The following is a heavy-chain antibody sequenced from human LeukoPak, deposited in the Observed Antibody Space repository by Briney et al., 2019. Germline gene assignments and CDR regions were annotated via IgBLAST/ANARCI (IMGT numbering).Heavy chain of an antibody. CDR1: GFTFSSYA. V-gene: IGHV3-30-3*01. D-gene: IGHD1/OR15-1a*01. CDR2: ISYDGSNK. Sequence: GGSLRLSCAASGFTFSSYAMHCVRQAPGKGLEWVAVISYDGSNKYYADSVKGRFTISRDNSKDTLYLQMNSLRAEDTAVYYCTRATKDTGRIEQNNPFDYWGQETLVTVSS. CDR3: TRATKDTGRIEQNNPFDY. J-gene: IGHJ4*02.